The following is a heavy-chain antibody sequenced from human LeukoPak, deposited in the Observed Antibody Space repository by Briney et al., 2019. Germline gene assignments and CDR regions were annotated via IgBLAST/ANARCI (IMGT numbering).Heavy chain of an antibody. J-gene: IGHJ4*02. CDR3: ARQAYCSSTNCYPFDY. V-gene: IGHV4-59*08. Sequence: SETLSLTCTVSGGSISSYYWSWIRQPPGKGLEWIGYIYYSGSTNYNPSLKSRVTISVDTSKNQFSLKLSSVTAADTAVYYCARQAYCSSTNCYPFDYWGQGTLVTVSS. D-gene: IGHD2-2*01. CDR1: GGSISSYY. CDR2: IYYSGST.